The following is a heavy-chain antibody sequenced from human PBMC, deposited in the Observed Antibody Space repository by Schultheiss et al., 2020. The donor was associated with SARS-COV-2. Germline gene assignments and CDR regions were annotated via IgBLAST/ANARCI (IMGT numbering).Heavy chain of an antibody. CDR3: ARWGAESSPSCHGFDL. J-gene: IGHJ3*01. CDR1: GGSISSNSYY. V-gene: IGHV4-61*05. Sequence: SQTLSLTCTVSGGSISSNSYYWGWIRQPPGKGLEWIGFSHYSGATMYNPSLRSRVSMSVDTSKNPFTLQLSSVTAADTAVYYCARWGAESSPSCHGFDLWGQGTMVTVSS. D-gene: IGHD2-2*01. CDR2: SHYSGAT.